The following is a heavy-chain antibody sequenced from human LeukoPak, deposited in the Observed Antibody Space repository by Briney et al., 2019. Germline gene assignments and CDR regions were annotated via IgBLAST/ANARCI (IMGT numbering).Heavy chain of an antibody. V-gene: IGHV4-59*02. CDR2: IYYSGST. J-gene: IGHJ4*02. D-gene: IGHD3-22*01. Sequence: SETLSLTCTVSGGSVSSYYWSWIRQPPGKGLEWIGYIYYSGSTNYNPSLKSRVTISVDTSKNQFSLKLSSVTAADTAVYYCATSGYPYYFDYWGQGTLVTVSS. CDR3: ATSGYPYYFDY. CDR1: GGSVSSYY.